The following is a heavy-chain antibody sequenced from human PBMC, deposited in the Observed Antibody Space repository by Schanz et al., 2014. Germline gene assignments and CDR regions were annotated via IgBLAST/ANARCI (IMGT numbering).Heavy chain of an antibody. CDR2: IDPNSDGT. CDR1: GGTFSSDT. V-gene: IGHV1-2*06. CDR3: ARGDVNWFDP. J-gene: IGHJ5*02. Sequence: QVQLVQSGAEVKKPGSSVKVSCKASGGTFSSDTFSWVRQAPGQGLEWMGRIDPNSDGTKYAQKFQGRVTMTRDTSVNTAYLDLSSLTSDDTAVYYCARGDVNWFDPCGQGTLVTVSS.